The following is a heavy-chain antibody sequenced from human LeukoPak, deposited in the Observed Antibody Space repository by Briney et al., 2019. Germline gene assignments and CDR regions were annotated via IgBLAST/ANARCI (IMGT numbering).Heavy chain of an antibody. CDR2: IYYSGST. CDR1: GGSISSSSYY. CDR3: ARFYSDFCRGSRDY. J-gene: IGHJ4*02. D-gene: IGHD3-3*01. V-gene: IGHV4-39*01. Sequence: SETLSLTCTVSGGSISSSSYYWGWIRHPPGKGLEWIGSIYYSGSTYYNPSLKSRVTISVDTSKNQFSLKLSSVTAADTAVYYCARFYSDFCRGSRDYWGQGTLVTVSS.